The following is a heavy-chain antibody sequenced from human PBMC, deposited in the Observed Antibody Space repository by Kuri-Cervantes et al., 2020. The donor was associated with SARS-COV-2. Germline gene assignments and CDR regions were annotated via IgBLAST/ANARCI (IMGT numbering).Heavy chain of an antibody. D-gene: IGHD2-2*01. CDR3: AREIVVVPTTVRGSYHYYAMDV. CDR2: IDSSSYYI. J-gene: IGHJ6*02. CDR1: GFIFSSHG. V-gene: IGHV3-21*01. Sequence: GGSLRLSCAASGFIFSSHGMNWIRQAPGKGLEWVASIDSSSYYIYHADSVKGRFTISRDNAKNSLYLQMNSLRAEDTAVYYCAREIVVVPTTVRGSYHYYAMDVWGRGTTVTVSS.